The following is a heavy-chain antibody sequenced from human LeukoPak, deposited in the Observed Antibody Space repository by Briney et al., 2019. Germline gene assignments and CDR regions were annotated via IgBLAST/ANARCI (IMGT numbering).Heavy chain of an antibody. V-gene: IGHV3-30-3*01. CDR2: ISYDGSNK. CDR1: GFTFSSYA. J-gene: IGHJ3*02. CDR3: ARGYKYYYGSDNAFDI. D-gene: IGHD3-10*01. Sequence: GGSLRLSCAASGFTFSSYAMHWVRQAPGKGLEWVAVISYDGSNKYYADSVKGRFTISRDNSKNTLYLQMNSLRAEDTAVYYCARGYKYYYGSDNAFDIWGQGTMVTVSS.